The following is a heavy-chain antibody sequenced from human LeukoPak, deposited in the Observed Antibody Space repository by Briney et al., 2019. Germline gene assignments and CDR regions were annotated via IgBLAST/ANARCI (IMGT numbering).Heavy chain of an antibody. J-gene: IGHJ6*04. CDR2: ISSRSTHI. Sequence: GGSLRLSCAPSGFASSTYTMNWVRQAPGTELEWVSSISSRSTHIYYADSVKGRFIISRDNAKNSLYLQMNSLRAEDTALYYCTRAKPGEHSYYDMDVWGKGTTVTVSS. CDR1: GFASSTYT. CDR3: TRAKPGEHSYYDMDV. D-gene: IGHD2-21*01. V-gene: IGHV3-21*01.